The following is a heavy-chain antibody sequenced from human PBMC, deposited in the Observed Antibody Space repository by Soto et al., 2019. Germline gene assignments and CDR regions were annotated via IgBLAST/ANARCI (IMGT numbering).Heavy chain of an antibody. CDR3: ARENWLCDY. D-gene: IGHD5-12*01. CDR2: VNTINGNT. CDR1: GYSFSEFR. J-gene: IGHJ4*02. V-gene: IGHV1-2*02. Sequence: QVQLVQSGAEVKKPGASVKVSCKTSGYSFSEFRMHWVRQAPGQGLEWMGWVNTINGNTNYAQDFQGRVTMTRDASTNTLYMVLSRLTSDDTSTVYCARENWLCDYWGEGTLITV.